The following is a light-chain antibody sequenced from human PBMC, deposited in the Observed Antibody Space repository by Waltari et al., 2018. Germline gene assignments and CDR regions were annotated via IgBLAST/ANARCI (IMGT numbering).Light chain of an antibody. Sequence: QLVLPQSPSASASLGASAKLTCTLSSGHSSNIVAWLQQQPEKGPRYLMKVNSGGSHTKGEAIPDRFSGSSSGAERYLTSSSLQSEDEADYYCQTGGHGTWVFGGGTKLTVL. V-gene: IGLV4-69*01. CDR2: VNSGGSH. J-gene: IGLJ3*02. CDR1: SGHSSNI. CDR3: QTGGHGTWV.